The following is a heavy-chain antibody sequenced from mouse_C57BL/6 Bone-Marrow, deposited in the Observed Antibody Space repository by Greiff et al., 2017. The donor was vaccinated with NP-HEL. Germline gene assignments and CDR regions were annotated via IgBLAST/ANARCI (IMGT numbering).Heavy chain of an antibody. CDR1: GFNIKNTS. D-gene: IGHD4-1*01. CDR2: IDPANGNT. J-gene: IGHJ4*01. Sequence: VQLQQSVAELVRPGASVKLSCTASGFNIKNTSMHWVKQRPEQGLEWIGRIDPANGNTKYAPKFQGKATITADTSSNTAYLQLSSLTSEDTAIYYCARRPPNWAYYAMDYWGQGTSVTVSS. V-gene: IGHV14-3*01. CDR3: ARRPPNWAYYAMDY.